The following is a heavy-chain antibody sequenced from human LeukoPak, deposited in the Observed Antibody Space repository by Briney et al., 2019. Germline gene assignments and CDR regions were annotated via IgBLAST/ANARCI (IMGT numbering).Heavy chain of an antibody. CDR2: ISRDRSHI. CDR1: GLTFSSYR. Sequence: PGGSLRLSCAASGLTFSSYRMDWVRQAPGKGLEGVSTISRDRSHIYYADSVEGRFTLSRDNAKNSLHLQMNSLRVEDTAIYYCVREAGLAFDIWGQGTMVTVSS. D-gene: IGHD3-10*01. J-gene: IGHJ3*02. CDR3: VREAGLAFDI. V-gene: IGHV3-21*06.